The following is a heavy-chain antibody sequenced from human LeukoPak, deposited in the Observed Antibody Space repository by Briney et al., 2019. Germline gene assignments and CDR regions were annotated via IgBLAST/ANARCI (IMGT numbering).Heavy chain of an antibody. CDR3: ALNYYGSGSLLGAFDI. Sequence: SQTLSLTCAISGDSVSSNSAAWDWIRQSPSRGLEWLGRTYYRSKWYNDYAVSVKSRITINPDTSKNQFSLQLNSVTPEDTAVYYCALNYYGSGSLLGAFDIWGQGTMVTVSS. D-gene: IGHD3-10*01. V-gene: IGHV6-1*01. J-gene: IGHJ3*02. CDR1: GDSVSSNSAA. CDR2: TYYRSKWYN.